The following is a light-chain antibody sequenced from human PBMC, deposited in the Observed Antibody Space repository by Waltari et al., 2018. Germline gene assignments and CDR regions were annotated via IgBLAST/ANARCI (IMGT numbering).Light chain of an antibody. CDR1: QSVKNN. V-gene: IGKV1-5*03. Sequence: DIQMTQSPSSLSASVGDRVTITCRASQSVKNNLAWYQQAPGKAPKVLIHKASRLESGAQSRFSGSGYGTEFTLTISSLQPDDFATYYCQEYDSLPVTFGGGTKVEI. CDR3: QEYDSLPVT. CDR2: KAS. J-gene: IGKJ4*01.